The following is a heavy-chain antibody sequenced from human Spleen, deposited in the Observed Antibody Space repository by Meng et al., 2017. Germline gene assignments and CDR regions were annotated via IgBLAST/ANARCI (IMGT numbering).Heavy chain of an antibody. CDR1: GYNFTNND. CDR2: IDPKSGDT. J-gene: IGHJ4*02. CDR3: ARDEDISAAGKLFGDY. D-gene: IGHD6-13*01. Sequence: ASVKVSCKASGYNFTNNDINWVRQATGQGLEWMGRIDPKSGDTHYAQRFQGRVTMTGDTSISTAYMELSGLRSDDTAMYYCARDEDISAAGKLFGDYWGQGTLVTVSS. V-gene: IGHV1-2*06.